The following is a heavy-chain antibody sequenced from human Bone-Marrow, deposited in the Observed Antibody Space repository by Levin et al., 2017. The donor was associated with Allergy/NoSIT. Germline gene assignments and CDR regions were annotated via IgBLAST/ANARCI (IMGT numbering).Heavy chain of an antibody. CDR3: GRERPGYYDYNGDRYFYGTDV. J-gene: IGHJ6*02. D-gene: IGHD2-21*02. V-gene: IGHV3-11*01. Sequence: GGSLRLSCAASKFTFSDYDMNWIRQAPGKGLEWVSSISATGKFIYYSASVKGRFTISRDNATNSLYLQMSSLRVEDTALYFCGRERPGYYDYNGDRYFYGTDVWGQGTTVTVSS. CDR1: KFTFSDYD. CDR2: ISATGKFI.